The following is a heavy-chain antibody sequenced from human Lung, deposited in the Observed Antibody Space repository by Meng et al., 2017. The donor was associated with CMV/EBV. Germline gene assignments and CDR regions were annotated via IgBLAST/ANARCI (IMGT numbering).Heavy chain of an antibody. CDR3: ARHRDSSVHYFGWFDP. CDR1: GGPISSSDYY. J-gene: IGHJ5*02. Sequence: GSLRLXXTVSGGPISSSDYYWGWIRQPPGKGLEWIGTIFYRGNTYYNPSLKSRVTISVDTSKNQFSLKLSSVTAADTAVYYCARHRDSSVHYFGWFDPWGQGTLVTVSS. V-gene: IGHV4-39*01. CDR2: IFYRGNT. D-gene: IGHD3-22*01.